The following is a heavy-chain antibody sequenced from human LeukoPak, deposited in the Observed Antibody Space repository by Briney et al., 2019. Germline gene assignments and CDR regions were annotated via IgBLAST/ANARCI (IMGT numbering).Heavy chain of an antibody. D-gene: IGHD3-3*01. J-gene: IGHJ1*01. V-gene: IGHV1-69*06. CDR3: ASPERITTFGVVPPFQH. Sequence: ASVKVSCKASGGTFSSYAISWVRQAPGQGLEWMGGIIPIFGTANYAQKFQGRVTITADKSTSIAYMELSSLRSEDTAVYYCASPERITTFGVVPPFQHWGQGTLVTVSS. CDR2: IIPIFGTA. CDR1: GGTFSSYA.